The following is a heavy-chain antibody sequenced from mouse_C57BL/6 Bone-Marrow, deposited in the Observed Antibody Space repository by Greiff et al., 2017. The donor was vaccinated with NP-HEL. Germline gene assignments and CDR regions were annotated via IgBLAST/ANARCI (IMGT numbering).Heavy chain of an antibody. Sequence: QVQLQQPGAELVKPGASVKLSCKASGYTFTSYWMHWVKQRPGQGLEWIGMIHPNSGSTNYNEKFKSKATLTVDKSSSTAYIQLSSLTSEDSAVYYCAREGGSSGYYFDYWGQGTTLTVSS. V-gene: IGHV1-64*01. J-gene: IGHJ2*01. CDR3: AREGGSSGYYFDY. CDR2: IHPNSGST. D-gene: IGHD3-2*02. CDR1: GYTFTSYW.